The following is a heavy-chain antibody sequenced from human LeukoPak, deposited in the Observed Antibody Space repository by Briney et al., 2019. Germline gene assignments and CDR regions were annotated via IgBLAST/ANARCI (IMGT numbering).Heavy chain of an antibody. D-gene: IGHD4-17*01. Sequence: PGGSLRLSCAASGFNLRSYGMSWVRQAPGKGLEWVSYISSSSSTIYYADSVKGRFTISRDNAKNSLCLQMNSLRAEDTAVYYCARVAGDDAFDIWGQGTLVTVSS. CDR3: ARVAGDDAFDI. CDR2: ISSSSSTI. CDR1: GFNLRSYG. V-gene: IGHV3-48*04. J-gene: IGHJ4*02.